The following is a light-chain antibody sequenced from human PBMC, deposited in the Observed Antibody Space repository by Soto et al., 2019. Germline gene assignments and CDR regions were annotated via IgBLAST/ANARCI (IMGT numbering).Light chain of an antibody. CDR3: QQYNSYTWT. J-gene: IGKJ1*01. Sequence: DIQRTQSPSSMSASVGDRVTITCRASQSISSYLNWYQQRPGQAPKLLIYDASSLESGVPSTFSGSGSGTEVTLTISSLQPDDFATYYCQQYNSYTWTFGQGTKVDI. CDR1: QSISSY. CDR2: DAS. V-gene: IGKV1-5*01.